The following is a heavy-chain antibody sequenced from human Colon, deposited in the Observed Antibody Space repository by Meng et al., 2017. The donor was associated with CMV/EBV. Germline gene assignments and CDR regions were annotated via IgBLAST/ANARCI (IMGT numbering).Heavy chain of an antibody. V-gene: IGHV4-39*01. CDR2: IYHSGST. J-gene: IGHJ4*02. CDR1: GDSIINTNYY. D-gene: IGHD3-3*01. CDR3: ARRDRRFLEWLFDS. Sequence: SETLSLTCTASGDSIINTNYYWGWIRQPPGKGLEWIGSIYHSGSTYDNPSLRSRVTMSVDTSKNQFSLRLSSVTAADTAVYYCARRDRRFLEWLFDSWGQRILVTVSS.